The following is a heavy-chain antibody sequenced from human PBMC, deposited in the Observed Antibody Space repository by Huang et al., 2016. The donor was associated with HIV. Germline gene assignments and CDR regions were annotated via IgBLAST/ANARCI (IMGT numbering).Heavy chain of an antibody. V-gene: IGHV5-51*01. D-gene: IGHD2-2*01. CDR3: ARQGVGDFVVEPTGLGAFDI. CDR1: GYTFNGYW. Sequence: EVQLVQSGAVVKKPGESLKISCKGSGYTFNGYWIGWVRQMPGKGLEWMGIIYPCDSDTTYSPSFQGQGTISADKSISTAYLQWSGLKASDTAMYYCARQGVGDFVVEPTGLGAFDIWGQGTMVTVSS. J-gene: IGHJ3*02. CDR2: IYPCDSDT.